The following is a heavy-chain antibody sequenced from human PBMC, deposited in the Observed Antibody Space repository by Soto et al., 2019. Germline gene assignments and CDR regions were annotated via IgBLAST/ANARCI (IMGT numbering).Heavy chain of an antibody. J-gene: IGHJ2*01. Sequence: ASVKVSCKVSGDTFTYYGFSWVRQAPGQGLEWMGGIIPIFGTANYAQKFQGRVTITADESTSTAYMELSSLRSEDTAVYYCARDLRRLPTSSYWYFDLWGRGTLVTVSS. CDR2: IIPIFGTA. CDR1: GDTFTYYG. D-gene: IGHD2-2*01. V-gene: IGHV1-69*13. CDR3: ARDLRRLPTSSYWYFDL.